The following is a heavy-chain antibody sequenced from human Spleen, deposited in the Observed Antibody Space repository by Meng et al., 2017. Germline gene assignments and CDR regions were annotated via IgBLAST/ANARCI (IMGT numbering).Heavy chain of an antibody. CDR2: IIPIFGTA. CDR1: GGTFSSYA. Sequence: SVKVSCKASGGTFSSYAISWVRQAPGQGLEWMGGIIPIFGTANYAQKFQGRVTITTDESTSTAYMELSSLRSEDTAVYYCATPMRATIVVVPAATPYYYYYGMDVWGQGTTVTVSS. CDR3: ATPMRATIVVVPAATPYYYYYGMDV. V-gene: IGHV1-69*05. J-gene: IGHJ6*02. D-gene: IGHD2-2*01.